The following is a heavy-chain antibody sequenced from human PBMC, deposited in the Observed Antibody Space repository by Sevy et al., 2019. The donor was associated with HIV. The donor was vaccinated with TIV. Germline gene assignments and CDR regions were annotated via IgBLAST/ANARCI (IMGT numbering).Heavy chain of an antibody. Sequence: GGSLRLSCAASGFTFSSYAMSWVRQAPGKGLEWVSAISGSGGSTYYANSVKGRFTISRDNSKNTLYLQMNSLRAEDTAVYYCAKHGNVGYCSSTSCYIYYGMDVWGQGTTVTVSS. D-gene: IGHD2-2*03. CDR1: GFTFSSYA. J-gene: IGHJ6*02. CDR3: AKHGNVGYCSSTSCYIYYGMDV. V-gene: IGHV3-23*01. CDR2: ISGSGGST.